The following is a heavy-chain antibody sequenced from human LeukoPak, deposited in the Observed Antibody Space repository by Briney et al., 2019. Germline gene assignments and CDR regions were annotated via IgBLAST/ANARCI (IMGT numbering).Heavy chain of an antibody. D-gene: IGHD4-17*01. J-gene: IGHJ2*01. CDR2: IAYDGSSK. V-gene: IGHV3-30*02. CDR1: GFTFSHFG. CDR3: AKDPTGVYGFGGYFDL. Sequence: GGSLRLSCAASGFTFSHFGMHWVRQAPGKGLEWVAFIAYDGSSKYYADSVKGRFTISRDNSKNMLYLQMNSLRAEDTAVYYCAKDPTGVYGFGGYFDLWGLGTLVTVSS.